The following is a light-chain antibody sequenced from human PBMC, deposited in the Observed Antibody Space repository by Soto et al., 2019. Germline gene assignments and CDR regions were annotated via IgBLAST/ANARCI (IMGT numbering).Light chain of an antibody. CDR3: QHYGTSSIT. V-gene: IGKV3-20*01. J-gene: IGKJ5*01. Sequence: EVVLTQSPGTLSLSPGERVTILCLASQSVSSTSLAWYQQKPGQTPRLLIYGASRRATGTPDRISGGGSGTHFTRTISRLEPEDFAVYYGQHYGTSSITFGQGTRLVIK. CDR1: QSVSSTS. CDR2: GAS.